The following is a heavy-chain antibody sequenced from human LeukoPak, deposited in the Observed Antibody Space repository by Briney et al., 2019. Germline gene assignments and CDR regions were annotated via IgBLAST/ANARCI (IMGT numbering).Heavy chain of an antibody. CDR3: ARVIAAAGTCFDY. V-gene: IGHV3-7*04. J-gene: IGHJ4*02. D-gene: IGHD6-13*01. CDR2: IKQDGSEK. Sequence: GGSLRLSCAASGFTFSSYWMSWVRQAPGKGLEWVANIKQDGSEKYYVDSVKGRFTISRDNAKNSLYLQMNSLRAKDTAVYYCARVIAAAGTCFDYWGQGTLVTVSS. CDR1: GFTFSSYW.